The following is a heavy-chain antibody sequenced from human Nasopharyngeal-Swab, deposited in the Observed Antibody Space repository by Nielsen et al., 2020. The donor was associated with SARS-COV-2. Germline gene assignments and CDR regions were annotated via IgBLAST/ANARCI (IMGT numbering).Heavy chain of an antibody. D-gene: IGHD3-10*01. Sequence: SLKISCAASGFTFNDHYMEWVRQAPGKGLDWVGRSRNKVHGYITEYAASMEGRFTISRDDSRNSLYLQMNSLKSEDTALYYCTVWFGGRAVHWGQGTLVTVSS. CDR1: GFTFNDHY. CDR3: TVWFGGRAVH. J-gene: IGHJ4*02. CDR2: SRNKVHGYIT. V-gene: IGHV3-72*01.